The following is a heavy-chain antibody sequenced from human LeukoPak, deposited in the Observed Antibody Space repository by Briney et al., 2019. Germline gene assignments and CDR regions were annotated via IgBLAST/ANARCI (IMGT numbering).Heavy chain of an antibody. V-gene: IGHV4-34*01. CDR1: GGSFSGYF. CDR2: INESGST. Sequence: SETLSLTCAVFGGSFSGYFWSWIRQPPGKGLEWIGEINESGSTNYNPSLKSRVTMSVDTSKNQFSLKLSSVTAADTAVYYCASHLGGVPTWGQGTLVTVSS. CDR3: ASHLGGVPT. D-gene: IGHD1-26*01. J-gene: IGHJ5*02.